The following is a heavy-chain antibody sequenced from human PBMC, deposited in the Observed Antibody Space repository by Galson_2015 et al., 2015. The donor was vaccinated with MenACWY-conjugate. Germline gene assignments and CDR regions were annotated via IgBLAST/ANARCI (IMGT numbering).Heavy chain of an antibody. J-gene: IGHJ4*02. CDR1: GGSVSSSSYY. V-gene: IGHV4-39*01. CDR2: IYHSGST. Sequence: SETLSLTCTVSGGSVSSSSYYWGWIRQPPGKGLEWIGSIYHSGSTNYNPSLKSRVTISVDTSKNRFSLKLSSVTAADTAVYYCARHHYGSGSYYYDVIDYWGQGTLVTVSS. D-gene: IGHD3-10*01. CDR3: ARHHYGSGSYYYDVIDY.